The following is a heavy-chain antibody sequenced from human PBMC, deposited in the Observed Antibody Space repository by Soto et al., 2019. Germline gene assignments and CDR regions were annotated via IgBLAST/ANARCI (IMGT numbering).Heavy chain of an antibody. D-gene: IGHD2-2*01. CDR1: GFTFSSYA. CDR3: AKSFSSTSSGPSPVNYYYYYMDV. CDR2: ISGSGGST. Sequence: GESLKISCAASGFTFSSYAMSWVRQAPGKGLEWVSAISGSGGSTYYADSVKGRFTISRDNSKNTLYLQMNSLRAEDTAVYYCAKSFSSTSSGPSPVNYYYYYMDVWGKGTTVTVSS. J-gene: IGHJ6*03. V-gene: IGHV3-23*01.